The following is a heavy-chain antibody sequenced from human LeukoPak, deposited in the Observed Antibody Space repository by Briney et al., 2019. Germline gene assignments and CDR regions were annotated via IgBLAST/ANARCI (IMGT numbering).Heavy chain of an antibody. CDR1: GYTFTSYG. V-gene: IGHV1-18*01. D-gene: IGHD3-3*01. CDR2: ISAYNGNT. J-gene: IGHJ4*02. Sequence: ASVKVSCKASGYTFTSYGISWVRQAPGQGLEWMGWISAYNGNTNYAQKLQGRVTMTTDTSTSTAYMELRSLRPDDTAVYYCARDSRTYYDFWGPLRGGYWGQGTLVTVSS. CDR3: ARDSRTYYDFWGPLRGGY.